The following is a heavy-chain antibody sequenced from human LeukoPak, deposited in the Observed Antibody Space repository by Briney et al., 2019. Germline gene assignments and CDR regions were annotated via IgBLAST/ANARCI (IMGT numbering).Heavy chain of an antibody. CDR1: GGSISSYY. V-gene: IGHV4-59*01. D-gene: IGHD3-10*01. J-gene: IGHJ4*02. CDR2: IYYSGST. CDR3: ARNLMVRGVIIENDY. Sequence: SETLSLTCTVSGGSISSYYWSWIRQPLGKGLEWIGYIYYSGSTNYNPSLKSRVTISVDTSKNQFSLKLSSVTAADTAVYYCARNLMVRGVIIENDYWGQGTLVTVSS.